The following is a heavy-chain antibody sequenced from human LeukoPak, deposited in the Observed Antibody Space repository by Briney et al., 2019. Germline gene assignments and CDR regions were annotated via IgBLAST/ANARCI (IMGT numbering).Heavy chain of an antibody. CDR3: AITGGLQSAHDAFDI. CDR1: GYSFTSYW. CDR2: IYPGDSDT. D-gene: IGHD4-11*01. Sequence: GESLKISCKGSGYSFTSYWIGWVRQMPGKGLEWMGIIYPGDSDTRYSPSFRGQVTISADKSLNSAYLQWSSLKASDTAMYYCAITGGLQSAHDAFDIWGQGTMVTVSS. J-gene: IGHJ3*02. V-gene: IGHV5-51*01.